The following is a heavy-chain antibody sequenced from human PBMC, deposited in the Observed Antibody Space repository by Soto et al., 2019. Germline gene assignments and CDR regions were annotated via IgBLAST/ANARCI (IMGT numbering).Heavy chain of an antibody. J-gene: IGHJ6*03. Sequence: GGSLRLSCAASGFTFDDYGMSWVRQAPGKGLEWVSGINWNGGSTGYADSVKGRFTISRDNAKNSLYLQMNSLRAEDTALYHCARAADYGDRGGINYYYYYMDVWGKGTTVTVSS. CDR2: INWNGGST. V-gene: IGHV3-20*01. CDR1: GFTFDDYG. CDR3: ARAADYGDRGGINYYYYYMDV. D-gene: IGHD4-17*01.